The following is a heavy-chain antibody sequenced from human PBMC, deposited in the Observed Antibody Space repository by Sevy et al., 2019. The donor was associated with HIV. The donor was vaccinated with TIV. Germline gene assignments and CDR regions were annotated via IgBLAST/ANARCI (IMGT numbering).Heavy chain of an antibody. CDR2: ISYDGSNK. CDR3: ARAVDYGDYGGYFDY. V-gene: IGHV3-30*04. CDR1: GFTFSSYA. Sequence: GGSLRLSCAASGFTFSSYAMHWVRQAPGKGLEWVAVISYDGSNKYYADSVKGRFTISRDNSNNTLYLQMNSLRAEDTAVYYCARAVDYGDYGGYFDYWAQGPLVTVSS. D-gene: IGHD4-17*01. J-gene: IGHJ4*02.